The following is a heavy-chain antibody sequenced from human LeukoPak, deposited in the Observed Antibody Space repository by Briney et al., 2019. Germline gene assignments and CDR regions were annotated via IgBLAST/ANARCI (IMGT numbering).Heavy chain of an antibody. Sequence: PGGSLRLSCAASGFXFSSYWMHWVRQVPGKGLVWVSRIYSDGSSTTYADSVKGRFTISRDNSKNTLYLHMNSLRPEDTAVYYCAKQLGLTTVETWGQGTLVTVSS. CDR1: GFXFSSYW. J-gene: IGHJ5*02. V-gene: IGHV3-74*01. D-gene: IGHD4-23*01. CDR2: IYSDGSST. CDR3: AKQLGLTTVET.